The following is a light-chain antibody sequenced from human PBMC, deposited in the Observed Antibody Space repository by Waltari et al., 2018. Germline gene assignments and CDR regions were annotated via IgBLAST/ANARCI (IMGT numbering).Light chain of an antibody. J-gene: IGLJ2*01. V-gene: IGLV1-40*01. CDR2: RNT. CDR3: QSYDSNLVL. CDR1: SSNIGAGFD. Sequence: QSVLTQPPSVSGAPGQRVTISCTGSSSNIGAGFDVHWYQQLPGTAPKLLIYRNTRRPSGVPARFSGSKSATSASLAITGLQAEDEADYYCQSYDSNLVLFGGGTKLTVL.